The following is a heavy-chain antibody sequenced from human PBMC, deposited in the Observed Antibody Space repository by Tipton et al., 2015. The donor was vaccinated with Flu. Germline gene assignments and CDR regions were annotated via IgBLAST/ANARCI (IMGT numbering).Heavy chain of an antibody. J-gene: IGHJ3*01. D-gene: IGHD2-8*02. V-gene: IGHV4-4*07. CDR2: IYTSGST. CDR1: GGSINSYY. Sequence: GLVKPSETLSLTCTVSGGSINSYYWHWIRQPAGKGLEWIGRIYTSGSTYYNASLKSRVTMSVDTSKNQLSLQLTSVTAADTAVYYCATYGETAGPYWRSLAVWGQGAVVTVSS. CDR3: ATYGETAGPYWRSLAV.